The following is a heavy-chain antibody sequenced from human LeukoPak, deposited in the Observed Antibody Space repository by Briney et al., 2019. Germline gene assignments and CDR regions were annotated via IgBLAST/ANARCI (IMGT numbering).Heavy chain of an antibody. CDR3: ARDRAGLWFGELYGDGAFDI. J-gene: IGHJ3*02. CDR2: IYHSGST. Sequence: SETLSLTCTVPGYSISSGYYWGWIRQPPGKGLEWIGSIYHSGSTYYNPSLKSRVTISVDTSKNQFSLKLSSVTAADTAVYYCARDRAGLWFGELYGDGAFDIWGQGTMVTVSS. V-gene: IGHV4-38-2*02. CDR1: GYSISSGYY. D-gene: IGHD3-10*01.